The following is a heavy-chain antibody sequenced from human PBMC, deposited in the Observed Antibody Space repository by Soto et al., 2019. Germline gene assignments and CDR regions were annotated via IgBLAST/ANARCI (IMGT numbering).Heavy chain of an antibody. CDR3: AHRGYCGGGSCYSSGNWFDP. Sequence: QITLKESGPTLVKPTQTLTLTCTFSGFSLSTSGVGVGWIRQPPGKAPEWLALIYWDDDKRYSPSLKSRLTITQDTSKTQVVLTMTNMDPVDTATYYCAHRGYCGGGSCYSSGNWFDPWGQGTLVTVSS. CDR2: IYWDDDK. D-gene: IGHD2-15*01. J-gene: IGHJ5*02. V-gene: IGHV2-5*02. CDR1: GFSLSTSGVG.